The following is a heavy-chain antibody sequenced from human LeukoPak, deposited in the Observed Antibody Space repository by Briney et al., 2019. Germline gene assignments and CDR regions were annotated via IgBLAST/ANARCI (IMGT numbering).Heavy chain of an antibody. CDR2: ISAYNGNT. CDR3: ARDYYGSGSFHDAFDI. CDR1: GYTFTSYH. J-gene: IGHJ3*02. D-gene: IGHD3-10*01. Sequence: ASVKVSCKASGYTFTSYHLHWVRQAPGQGLEWMGWISAYNGNTNYAQKLQGRVTMTTDTSTSTAYMELRSLRSDDTAVYYCARDYYGSGSFHDAFDIWGQGTMVTVSS. V-gene: IGHV1-18*01.